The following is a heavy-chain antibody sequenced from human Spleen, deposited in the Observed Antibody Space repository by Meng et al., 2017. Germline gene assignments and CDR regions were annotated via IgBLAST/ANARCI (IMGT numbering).Heavy chain of an antibody. CDR2: INPNSGGT. V-gene: IGHV1-2*02. Sequence: QVQRVQSGAEVKKPGASVKVSCKASGYPFTAYYIHWVRQAPGQGPEWMGWINPNSGGTNYAQKFQGRVTVTKDTSSTTAYMELFNLKSDDTAVYYCARDSSGSYHQGYFIDYWGQGTLVTVSS. CDR1: GYPFTAYY. J-gene: IGHJ4*02. D-gene: IGHD1-26*01. CDR3: ARDSSGSYHQGYFIDY.